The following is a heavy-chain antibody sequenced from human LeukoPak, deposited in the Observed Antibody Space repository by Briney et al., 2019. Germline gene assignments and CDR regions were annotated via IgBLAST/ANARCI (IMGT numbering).Heavy chain of an antibody. Sequence: GGSLRLSCAASGFTFSSYWMHWVRQTTTSYADSVKGRFTISRDNAKNTLYLQVNSLRAEDTAVYYCARDEGSSWYFGYYFDYWGQGTLVTVSS. D-gene: IGHD6-13*01. V-gene: IGHV3-74*01. CDR2: T. J-gene: IGHJ4*02. CDR1: GFTFSSYW. CDR3: ARDEGSSWYFGYYFDY.